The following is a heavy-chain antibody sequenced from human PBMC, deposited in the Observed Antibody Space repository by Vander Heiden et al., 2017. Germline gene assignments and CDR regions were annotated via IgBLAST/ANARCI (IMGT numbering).Heavy chain of an antibody. Sequence: QVQLVQSGAEVKKPGSSVKVSCKASGGTFSSYAISWVRQAPGQGLEWMGGIIPIFGTANYAQKFQGRVTITADESTSTAYMELSSLRSEDTAVYYCARVGGDGYNGLGWYFDLWCRGTLVTVYS. CDR3: ARVGGDGYNGLGWYFDL. CDR1: GGTFSSYA. CDR2: IIPIFGTA. J-gene: IGHJ2*01. D-gene: IGHD5-12*01. V-gene: IGHV1-69*01.